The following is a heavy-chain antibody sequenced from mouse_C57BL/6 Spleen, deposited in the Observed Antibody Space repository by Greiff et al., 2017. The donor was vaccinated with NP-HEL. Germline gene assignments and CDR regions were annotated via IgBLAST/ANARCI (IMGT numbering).Heavy chain of an antibody. CDR3: AMIYYGNYPWFAY. J-gene: IGHJ3*01. Sequence: EVQLVESGGGLVKPGGSLKLSCAASGFTFSSYAMSWVRQTPEKRLEWVATISDGGSYTYYPDNVKGRFTISRDNAKNNLYLQMSHLKSEDTAMYYCAMIYYGNYPWFAYWGQGTLVTVSA. CDR2: ISDGGSYT. CDR1: GFTFSSYA. V-gene: IGHV5-4*01. D-gene: IGHD2-1*01.